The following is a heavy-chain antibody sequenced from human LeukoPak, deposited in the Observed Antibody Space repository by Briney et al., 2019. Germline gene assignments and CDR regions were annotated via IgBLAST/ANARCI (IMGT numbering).Heavy chain of an antibody. V-gene: IGHV1-46*01. Sequence: ASVKVSCKASGSTFTTYYMHWVRQAPGQGLEWMGIINPSGGTTTSYAQKFQGRVTMTRDTSTSTVDMELSSLTSEDTAVYYCARASSSGRRFDYWGQGTLVTVSS. CDR2: INPSGGTTT. D-gene: IGHD3-22*01. CDR1: GSTFTTYY. CDR3: ARASSSGRRFDY. J-gene: IGHJ4*02.